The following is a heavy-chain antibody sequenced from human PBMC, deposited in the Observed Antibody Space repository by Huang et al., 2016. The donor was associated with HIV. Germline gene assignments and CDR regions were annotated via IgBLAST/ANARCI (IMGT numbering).Heavy chain of an antibody. Sequence: LVESGGRSVQPGGSIRLSCVGSTFTFGAYWMSWVRRPPGKGLEWVAKIKQDESEKYYVDSLKGRFNISRDNAKKVLFLEMDTLRVEDTAIYFCATKTAGMDIWGQGTTVTVSS. J-gene: IGHJ6*02. V-gene: IGHV3-7*01. CDR2: IKQDESEK. CDR1: TFTFGAYW. CDR3: ATKTAGMDI.